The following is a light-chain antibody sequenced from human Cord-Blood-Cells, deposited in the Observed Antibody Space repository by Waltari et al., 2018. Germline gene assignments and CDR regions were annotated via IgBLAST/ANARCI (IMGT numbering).Light chain of an antibody. J-gene: IGLJ1*01. Sequence: SALTQPASVSGSPGQSLTISCTGTSSDVGRYNLVSWYQQHPGKAPKLMIYEGSKRPSGVSNRFSGSKSGNTASLTISGLQAEDEADYYCCSYAGSSTYVFGTGTKVTVL. CDR2: EGS. CDR3: CSYAGSSTYV. CDR1: SSDVGRYNL. V-gene: IGLV2-23*01.